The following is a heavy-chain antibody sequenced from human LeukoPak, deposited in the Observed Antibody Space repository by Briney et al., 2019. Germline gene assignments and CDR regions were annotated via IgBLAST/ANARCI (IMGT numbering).Heavy chain of an antibody. CDR3: ARSGNWGLDY. CDR1: GGSFSGYY. Sequence: SETLSLTCAVYGGSFSGYYWSWIRQPPGKGLEWIGYIYYSGSTNYNPSLKSRVTISVDTSKNQFSLKLTSVTAADTAVYYCARSGNWGLDYWGQGTLVTVSS. CDR2: IYYSGST. V-gene: IGHV4-59*01. J-gene: IGHJ4*02. D-gene: IGHD7-27*01.